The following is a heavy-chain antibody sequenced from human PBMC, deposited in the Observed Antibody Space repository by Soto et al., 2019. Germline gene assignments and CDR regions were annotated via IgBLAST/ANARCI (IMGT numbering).Heavy chain of an antibody. CDR2: IYSSGSA. J-gene: IGHJ4*02. CDR1: RASIYTYS. Sequence: SETLSLTCTVSRASIYTYSWTWIRQPAGKGLQWIGHIYSSGSANYSPSLKSRVSMSVDSSKNQISLKLSSATAADTAVYYCATIVAANDYWGQGTLVTVYS. CDR3: ATIVAANDY. V-gene: IGHV4-4*07. D-gene: IGHD1-26*01.